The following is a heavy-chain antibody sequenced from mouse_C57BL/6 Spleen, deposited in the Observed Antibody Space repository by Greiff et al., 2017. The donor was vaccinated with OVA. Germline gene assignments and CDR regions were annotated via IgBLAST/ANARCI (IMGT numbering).Heavy chain of an antibody. CDR2: IDPNSGGT. D-gene: IGHD2-13*01. J-gene: IGHJ4*01. Sequence: QVQLQQPGAELVKPGASVKLSCKASGYTFTSYWMHWVKQRPGRGLEWIGRIDPNSGGTKYNEKFKSKATLTVDKPSSTAYMQLSSLTSEEAAVDYCARGGVNHYYAMDYWGQGTSVTVSS. CDR3: ARGGVNHYYAMDY. V-gene: IGHV1-72*01. CDR1: GYTFTSYW.